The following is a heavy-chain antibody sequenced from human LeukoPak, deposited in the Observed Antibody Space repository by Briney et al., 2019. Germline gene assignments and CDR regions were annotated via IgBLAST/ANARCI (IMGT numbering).Heavy chain of an antibody. Sequence: ASVKVSCKASGYTFTGYYMHWVRQAPGQGLEWMGWINPNSGGTNYAQKFRGWVTMTRDTSISTAYMELSRLRSDDTAVYYCARGYYGSGSYYNVGWFDPWGQGTLVTVSS. CDR3: ARGYYGSGSYYNVGWFDP. CDR2: INPNSGGT. V-gene: IGHV1-2*04. CDR1: GYTFTGYY. D-gene: IGHD3-10*01. J-gene: IGHJ5*02.